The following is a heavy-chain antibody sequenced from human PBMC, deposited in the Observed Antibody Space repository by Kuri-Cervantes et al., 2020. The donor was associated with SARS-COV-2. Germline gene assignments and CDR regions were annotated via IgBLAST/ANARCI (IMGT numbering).Heavy chain of an antibody. Sequence: KVSCKGSGYSFTSYWIGWVRQMPGKGLEWMGIIYPGDSDTRYSPSFQGQVTISADKSISTAYLQWNSLKASDTAVYYCARRGRKFPDYYFDYWGQGTLVTVSS. CDR3: ARRGRKFPDYYFDY. CDR1: GYSFTSYW. CDR2: IYPGDSDT. V-gene: IGHV5-51*01. D-gene: IGHD4/OR15-4a*01. J-gene: IGHJ4*02.